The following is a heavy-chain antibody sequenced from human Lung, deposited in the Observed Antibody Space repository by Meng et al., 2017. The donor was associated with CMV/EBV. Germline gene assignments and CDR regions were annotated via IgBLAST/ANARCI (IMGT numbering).Heavy chain of an antibody. V-gene: IGHV3-43*01. Sequence: GGSXRLXCAASGFTFDDYTMHWVRQAPGKGLEWVSLISWDGGSTYYADSVKGRFTISRDNSKNSLYLQMNSLRTEDTALYYCAKDRYSGSYSSPGYFDYWGQGTLVTVSS. CDR2: ISWDGGST. CDR3: AKDRYSGSYSSPGYFDY. D-gene: IGHD1-26*01. CDR1: GFTFDDYT. J-gene: IGHJ4*02.